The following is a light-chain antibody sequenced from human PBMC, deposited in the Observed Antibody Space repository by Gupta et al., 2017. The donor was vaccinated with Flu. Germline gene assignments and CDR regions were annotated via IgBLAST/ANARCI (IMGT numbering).Light chain of an antibody. Sequence: SSELTQDPAVSVALGQTVRITCQGDSLRNSYASWYQQKPGQAPVLVIDAKNIRPSGIPDRFSGSSSGNTDSLTLTGAQAEDEADDDCNSRASTANHHAVFGGGTKMTVL. CDR3: NSRASTANHHAV. CDR1: SLRNSY. CDR2: AKN. V-gene: IGLV3-19*01. J-gene: IGLJ3*02.